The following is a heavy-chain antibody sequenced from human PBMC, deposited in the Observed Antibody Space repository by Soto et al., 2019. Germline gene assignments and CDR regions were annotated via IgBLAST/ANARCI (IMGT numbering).Heavy chain of an antibody. J-gene: IGHJ6*01. V-gene: IGHV1-8*01. CDR1: GYTFTSYD. CDR2: MNPNSGNT. D-gene: IGHD6-19*01. CDR3: ARDLRSGKAVAGPRVGMDV. Sequence: ASVKVSCKASGYTFTSYDINWVRQATGQGLEWMGWMNPNSGNTGYAQKFQGRVTMTRNTSISTAYMELSRLRSDDTAVYYCARDLRSGKAVAGPRVGMDVWGQGTTVTVSS.